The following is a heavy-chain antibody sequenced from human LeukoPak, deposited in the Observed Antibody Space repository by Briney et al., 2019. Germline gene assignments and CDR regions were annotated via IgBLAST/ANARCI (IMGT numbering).Heavy chain of an antibody. V-gene: IGHV4-30-4*08. CDR1: GGSISSGGYY. CDR3: ARGEMTTVTTDY. Sequence: SQTLSLTCTVSGGSISSGGYYWSWIRQPPGKGLEWIGYIYYSGSTYYNPSLKSRVTISVDTSKNQFSLKLSSVTAADTAVYYCARGEMTTVTTDYWGQGTLVTVSS. J-gene: IGHJ4*02. D-gene: IGHD4-17*01. CDR2: IYYSGST.